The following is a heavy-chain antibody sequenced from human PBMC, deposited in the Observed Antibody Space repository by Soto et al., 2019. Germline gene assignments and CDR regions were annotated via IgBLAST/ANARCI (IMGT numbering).Heavy chain of an antibody. CDR1: GDSVSSNSAA. V-gene: IGHV6-1*01. Sequence: SQTLSLTCAISGDSVSSNSAAWNWIRQSPSRGLEWLGRTYYRSKWYNDYAVSVKSRITINPDTSKNQFSLQLNSVTPEDTAVYYCARGYCSSTSCYPYYYMDVWGKGTTVTV. CDR2: TYYRSKWYN. D-gene: IGHD2-2*01. CDR3: ARGYCSSTSCYPYYYMDV. J-gene: IGHJ6*03.